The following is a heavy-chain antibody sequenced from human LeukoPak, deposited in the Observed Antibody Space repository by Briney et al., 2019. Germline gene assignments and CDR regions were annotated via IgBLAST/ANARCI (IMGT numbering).Heavy chain of an antibody. CDR2: VSVSGDST. Sequence: GGSLRLSCAASGFTFSSYAMSRARQAPGKGLEWVSSVSVSGDSTYFADSVKGRFTISRDNSKNTLYLQMNSLRAEDTAVYYCARDLSSGSYYGDYWGRGTLVTVSS. CDR3: ARDLSSGSYYGDY. J-gene: IGHJ4*02. V-gene: IGHV3-23*01. D-gene: IGHD1-26*01. CDR1: GFTFSSYA.